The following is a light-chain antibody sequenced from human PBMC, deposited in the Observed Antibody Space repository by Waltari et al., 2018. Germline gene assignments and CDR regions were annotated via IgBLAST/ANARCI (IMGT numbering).Light chain of an antibody. V-gene: IGKV4-1*01. J-gene: IGKJ4*01. Sequence: DIVMTQSPDSLAVSLGERSTLNCKSSQSVLYSSNNKNYLACYQQKPGQPPKLLIYWASTRESGVPDRFSGSGSGTDFTLTISSLQAEDVAVYYCQQYYSTPLTFGGVTKVEIK. CDR2: WAS. CDR3: QQYYSTPLT. CDR1: QSVLYSSNNKNY.